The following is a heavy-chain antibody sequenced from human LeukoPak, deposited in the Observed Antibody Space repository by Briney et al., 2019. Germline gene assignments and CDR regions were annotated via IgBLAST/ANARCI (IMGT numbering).Heavy chain of an antibody. J-gene: IGHJ5*02. CDR3: ARDAPPQGAAAGTSPNWFDP. V-gene: IGHV3-23*01. CDR2: ISGSGGST. Sequence: GGSLRLSCAASGFTFSSYAMSWVRQAPGKGLEWVSAISGSGGSTYYADSVKGRFTISRDNSKNTLYLQMNSLRAEDTAVYYCARDAPPQGAAAGTSPNWFDPWGQGTLVTVSS. CDR1: GFTFSSYA. D-gene: IGHD6-13*01.